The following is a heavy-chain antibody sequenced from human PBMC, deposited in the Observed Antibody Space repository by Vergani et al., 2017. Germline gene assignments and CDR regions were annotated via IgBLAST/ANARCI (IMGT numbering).Heavy chain of an antibody. CDR2: INSDGSST. Sequence: VELVESGGDLVQPGGSLRLSCAASGFTISSYWMHWVRQAPGKGLVWVSRINSDGSSTSYADSVKGRFTISRDNAKNTLYLQMNSLRAEDTAVYYCARPETTAGEIDYWGQGTLVTVSS. V-gene: IGHV3-74*02. D-gene: IGHD4-17*01. CDR3: ARPETTAGEIDY. CDR1: GFTISSYW. J-gene: IGHJ4*02.